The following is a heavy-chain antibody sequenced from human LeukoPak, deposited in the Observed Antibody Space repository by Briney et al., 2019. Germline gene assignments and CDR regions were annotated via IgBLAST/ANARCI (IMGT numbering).Heavy chain of an antibody. CDR3: ARDSRSSPSLLYYYYMDV. CDR1: GGSISSSSYY. J-gene: IGHJ6*03. CDR2: IFTSGST. Sequence: SETLSLTCTVSGGSISSSSYYWSWIRQPAGKGLEWIGRIFTSGSTDYNPSLKSRVTISVDTSKNQFSLRLSSVTAADTAVYYCARDSRSSPSLLYYYYMDVWGKGTTVTISS. V-gene: IGHV4-61*02. D-gene: IGHD6-13*01.